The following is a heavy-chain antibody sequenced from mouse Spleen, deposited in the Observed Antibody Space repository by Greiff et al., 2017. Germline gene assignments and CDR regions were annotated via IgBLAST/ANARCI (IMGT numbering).Heavy chain of an antibody. D-gene: IGHD4-1*01. Sequence: EVQGVESGGGLVKLGGSLKLSCAASGFTFSSYAMSWVRQTPEKRLEWVATISSGGGNTYYPDSVKGRFTISRDNAKNTLYLQMSSLKSEDTAMYYCARQDWDALDYWGQGTTLTVSS. V-gene: IGHV5-9-3*01. CDR3: ARQDWDALDY. CDR2: ISSGGGNT. J-gene: IGHJ2*01. CDR1: GFTFSSYA.